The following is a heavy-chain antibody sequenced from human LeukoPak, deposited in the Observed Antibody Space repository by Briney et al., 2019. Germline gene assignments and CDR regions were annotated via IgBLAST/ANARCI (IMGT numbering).Heavy chain of an antibody. D-gene: IGHD2-8*02. Sequence: PSETLSLTCTVSGGSISPSYWSWIRQSPDKGLVWIGNIYYSGSTNYNPSFKSRVTISLDTSKKQYSLHLSSVTAADTAIYYCARHFSGFDHWGQGAQVTVSS. J-gene: IGHJ4*02. CDR3: ARHFSGFDH. CDR2: IYYSGST. V-gene: IGHV4-59*08. CDR1: GGSISPSY.